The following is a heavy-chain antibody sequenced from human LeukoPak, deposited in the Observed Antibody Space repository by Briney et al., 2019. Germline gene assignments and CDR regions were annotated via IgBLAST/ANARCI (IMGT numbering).Heavy chain of an antibody. J-gene: IGHJ4*02. CDR3: AKYYYDSSGDY. CDR2: IWYDGSQK. V-gene: IGHV3-33*02. CDR1: GFTFSNYG. Sequence: PGGSLRLSCAVSGFTFSNYGMHWVRQAPGKGLEWVAVIWYDGSQKYYADSVKGRFTIYRDDSTKTLFLQMNSLRVEDTAVYYCAKYYYDSSGDYWGQGTLVTVSS. D-gene: IGHD3-22*01.